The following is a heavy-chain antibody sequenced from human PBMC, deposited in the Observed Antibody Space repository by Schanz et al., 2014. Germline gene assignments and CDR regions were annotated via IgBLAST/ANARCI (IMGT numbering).Heavy chain of an antibody. CDR1: GGTFSSDT. CDR2: IVPIAGIT. J-gene: IGHJ3*02. V-gene: IGHV1-69*02. D-gene: IGHD2-15*01. Sequence: QVHLVQSGAEVKKPGSSVKVSCKASGGTFSSDTFSWVRQAPGQGLEWMGRIVPIAGITNYAQRFQGRVTITADKSSDTAYMELNSLTSEDTAVYYCARGGGPEDVFDIWGQGTMVTVSS. CDR3: ARGGGPEDVFDI.